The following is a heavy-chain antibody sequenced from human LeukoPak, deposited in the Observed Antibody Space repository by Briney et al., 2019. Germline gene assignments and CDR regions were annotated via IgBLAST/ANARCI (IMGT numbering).Heavy chain of an antibody. J-gene: IGHJ6*03. Sequence: PGGSLRLSCAASGFTVTSYYMSWLRQAPGKGLEWVSIIYSGGTTYYTDSVKGRFTISRGISENTVYLQMNSLRVEDAAVYYCARGYCSGGSCYSNDYYCLDVWGKGTTVTVSS. CDR1: GFTVTSYY. D-gene: IGHD2-15*01. CDR3: ARGYCSGGSCYSNDYYCLDV. CDR2: IYSGGTT. V-gene: IGHV3-53*01.